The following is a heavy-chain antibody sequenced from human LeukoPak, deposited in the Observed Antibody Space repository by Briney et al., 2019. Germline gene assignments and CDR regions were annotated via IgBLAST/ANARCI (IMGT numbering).Heavy chain of an antibody. V-gene: IGHV3-7*03. CDR3: ARDPGWSSFDI. CDR2: INQDAGTT. CDR1: GFSFTSYW. J-gene: IGHJ3*02. Sequence: GGSLRLSCVASGFSFTSYWMSWVGQAPGKDLEFVANINQDAGTTNYVDSVKGRFTISRDNAENSLYLQMSSLRAEDTALYYCARDPGWSSFDIWGQGIMVTVSS. D-gene: IGHD2-15*01.